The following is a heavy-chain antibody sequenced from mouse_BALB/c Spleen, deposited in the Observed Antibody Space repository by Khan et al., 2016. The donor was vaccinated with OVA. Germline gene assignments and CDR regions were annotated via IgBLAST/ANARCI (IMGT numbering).Heavy chain of an antibody. CDR3: ATSYYYGYYFDY. CDR1: GFTFSSYG. CDR2: ISGDSSTI. V-gene: IGHV5-17*02. Sequence: EVQLVESGGGLVQPGGSRKLSCAASGFTFSSYGMHWVRQAPEKGLEWVAYISGDSSTIYYTDTVKGRFTISRDNPKNTLSLQMTSQMSEDTAMYYCATSYYYGYYFDYWGPGTTLTVSS. J-gene: IGHJ2*01. D-gene: IGHD1-1*01.